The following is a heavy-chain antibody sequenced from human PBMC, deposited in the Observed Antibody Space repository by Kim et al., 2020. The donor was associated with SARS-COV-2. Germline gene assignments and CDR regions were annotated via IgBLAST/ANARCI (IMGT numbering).Heavy chain of an antibody. CDR2: ISTNTGNP. CDR3: ASGYTGRIDY. Sequence: ASVKVSCKASGYTFTTFGLNWVRQAPGQGLEWTGWISTNTGNPTYAQGFTGLFVFSLDTSFSTAYLQIISLKAEDTAVYFCASGYTGRIDYWGKGTLVTVSS. V-gene: IGHV7-4-1*02. D-gene: IGHD5-12*01. CDR1: GYTFTTFG. J-gene: IGHJ4*02.